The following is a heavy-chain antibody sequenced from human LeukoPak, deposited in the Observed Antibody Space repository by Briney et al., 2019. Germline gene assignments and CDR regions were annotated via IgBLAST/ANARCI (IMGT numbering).Heavy chain of an antibody. D-gene: IGHD1-14*01. V-gene: IGHV4-38-2*02. CDR2: IFHTGYT. J-gene: IGHJ6*03. Sequence: PSETLSLTCTVSGYPISMGYFWGWIRQPPGKGLEWIGSIFHTGYTFYDPSFKRRLTISVDTSKNQFSLRLSSVTAADTAVYYCASEGIRDYYYYSMDVWGKGTTVTISS. CDR1: GYPISMGYF. CDR3: ASEGIRDYYYYSMDV.